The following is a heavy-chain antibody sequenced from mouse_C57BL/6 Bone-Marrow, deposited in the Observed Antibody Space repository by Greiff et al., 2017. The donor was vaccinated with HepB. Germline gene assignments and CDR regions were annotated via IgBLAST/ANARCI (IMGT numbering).Heavy chain of an antibody. CDR2: ISYDGSN. CDR1: GYSITSGYY. V-gene: IGHV3-6*01. D-gene: IGHD1-1*01. CDR3: ARERGGYYDY. Sequence: EVKLEESGPGLVKPSQSLSLTCSVTGYSITSGYYWNWIRQFPGNKLEWMGYISYDGSNNYNPSLKNRIPITRDTSKNQFFLKLNSVTTEDTATYYCARERGGYYDYWGQGTTLTVSS. J-gene: IGHJ2*01.